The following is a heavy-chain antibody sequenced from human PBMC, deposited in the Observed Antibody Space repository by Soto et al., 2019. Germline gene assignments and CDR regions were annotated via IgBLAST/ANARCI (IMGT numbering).Heavy chain of an antibody. V-gene: IGHV1-18*04. Sequence: QVQLVQSGAEVKKPGASVKVSCKASGYTFTSYGISWVRQAPGQGLERMGWISAYNGNTNYAQKLQGRVTMTTATATSTAYMELRSLRSDDTAVYYCARGLGYCSSTSCHPLDYWGEGTLVTVSS. J-gene: IGHJ4*02. CDR2: ISAYNGNT. D-gene: IGHD2-2*01. CDR3: ARGLGYCSSTSCHPLDY. CDR1: GYTFTSYG.